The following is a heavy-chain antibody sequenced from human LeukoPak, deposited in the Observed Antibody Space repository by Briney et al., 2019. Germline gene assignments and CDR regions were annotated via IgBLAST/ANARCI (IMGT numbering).Heavy chain of an antibody. V-gene: IGHV1-24*01. CDR3: ATEKAWNHGGFDY. Sequence: ASVKASCKVSEYTVTELSFHWVRQAPGDGLEGMGGFDAENDETIYAQKLQGRVTVTQDTSTDTAYMELSSLRSEDTAVYYCATEKAWNHGGFDYWGQGTPVIVSS. J-gene: IGHJ4*02. CDR2: FDAENDET. CDR1: EYTVTELS. D-gene: IGHD1-14*01.